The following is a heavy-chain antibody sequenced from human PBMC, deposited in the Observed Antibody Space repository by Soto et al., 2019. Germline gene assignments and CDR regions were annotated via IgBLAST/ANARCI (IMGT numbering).Heavy chain of an antibody. CDR3: ARDGTDGYGMDV. CDR1: GGTFSSYT. D-gene: IGHD2-8*01. V-gene: IGHV1-69*08. Sequence: QVQLVQSGAEVKKPGSSVKVSCKASGGTFSSYTISWVRQAPGQGLEWMGRIIPSLGIANYAQKFQGRVTITADKSTSTAYMELSSLRSEDTAVYYCARDGTDGYGMDVWGQGTTVTVSS. CDR2: IIPSLGIA. J-gene: IGHJ6*02.